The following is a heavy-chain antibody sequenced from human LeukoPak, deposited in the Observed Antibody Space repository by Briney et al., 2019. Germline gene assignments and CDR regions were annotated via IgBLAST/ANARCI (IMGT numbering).Heavy chain of an antibody. V-gene: IGHV4-39*07. CDR2: ISYSGNT. CDR1: GGSINSSSYY. CDR3: ARDHSSGGI. J-gene: IGHJ3*02. Sequence: SETLSLTCSVSGGSINSSSYYWGWIRQPPGKGLEWIGSISYSGNTNYNPSLKSRVTISVDTSKNQFSLKLSSVTAADTAVYYCARDHSSGGIWGQGTMVTVSS. D-gene: IGHD6-19*01.